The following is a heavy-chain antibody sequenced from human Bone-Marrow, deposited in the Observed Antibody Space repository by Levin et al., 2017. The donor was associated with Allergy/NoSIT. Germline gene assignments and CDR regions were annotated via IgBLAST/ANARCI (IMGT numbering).Heavy chain of an antibody. V-gene: IGHV3-49*03. Sequence: GGSLRLSCTTSGFTFGDYAMSWFRQAPGKGLEWVGFIRSKAYAATTQYAASVKGRFTISRDDSNSIVYLQMNSLKVEDTAVYYCTSDIKTRVSWYFDDWGQGTLVTVSS. CDR1: GFTFGDYA. D-gene: IGHD6-13*01. CDR2: IRSKAYAATT. CDR3: TSDIKTRVSWYFDD. J-gene: IGHJ4*02.